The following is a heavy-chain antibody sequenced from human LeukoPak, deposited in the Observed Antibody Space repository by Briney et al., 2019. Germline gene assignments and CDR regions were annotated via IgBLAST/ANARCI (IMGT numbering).Heavy chain of an antibody. CDR3: ARDPINIGTAAKGFDY. CDR2: ISSSSSYI. CDR1: GFTFSSYE. V-gene: IGHV3-21*01. Sequence: PGGSLRLSCAASGFTFSSYEMNWVRQAPGKGLEWVSSISSSSSYIYYADSVKGRFTISRHNAKKSLYLQMSSLRAEDTAVYYCARDPINIGTAAKGFDYWGQGTLVTVSS. D-gene: IGHD2-2*01. J-gene: IGHJ4*02.